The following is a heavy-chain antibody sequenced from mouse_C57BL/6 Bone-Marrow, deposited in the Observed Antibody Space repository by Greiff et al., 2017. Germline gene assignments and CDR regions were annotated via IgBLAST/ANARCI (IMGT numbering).Heavy chain of an antibody. Sequence: VQLQQSGAELARPGASVKMSCKASGYTFTSYTMHWVKQRPGQGMEWIGYINPSSGYTTYNQTFKDKAPLTADKSSSTAYMQLSSRTSEVSAVYYCARTGTWNYYAMDYWGQGTSVTVSS. CDR3: ARTGTWNYYAMDY. CDR1: GYTFTSYT. V-gene: IGHV1-4*01. CDR2: INPSSGYT. D-gene: IGHD4-1*01. J-gene: IGHJ4*01.